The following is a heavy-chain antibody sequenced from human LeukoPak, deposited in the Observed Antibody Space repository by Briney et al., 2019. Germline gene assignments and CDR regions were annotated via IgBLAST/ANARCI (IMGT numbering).Heavy chain of an antibody. Sequence: SETLSLTCTVSGGSISSSSYYWGWIRQPPGKGLEWIGSIYYSGSTYYNPSLKSRVTISVDTSKNQFSLKLSSVTAADTAVYYCARGGSGWFPWGQGTLVTVSS. J-gene: IGHJ5*02. CDR1: GGSISSSSYY. D-gene: IGHD6-19*01. CDR2: IYYSGST. CDR3: ARGGSGWFP. V-gene: IGHV4-39*07.